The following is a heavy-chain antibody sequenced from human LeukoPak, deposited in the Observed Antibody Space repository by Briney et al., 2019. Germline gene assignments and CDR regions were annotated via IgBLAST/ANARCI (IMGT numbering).Heavy chain of an antibody. CDR3: ARDKGLPQAFDI. J-gene: IGHJ3*02. V-gene: IGHV4-59*01. Sequence: PSETLSLTCTGSGGSISSFYWSWIRQPPGKGLEYIGYISYSETTSYNPSLKSRVTISVDTSKNQFSLKLTSVTAADTAVYYCARDKGLPQAFDIWGQGTMVTVSS. D-gene: IGHD5/OR15-5a*01. CDR2: ISYSETT. CDR1: GGSISSFY.